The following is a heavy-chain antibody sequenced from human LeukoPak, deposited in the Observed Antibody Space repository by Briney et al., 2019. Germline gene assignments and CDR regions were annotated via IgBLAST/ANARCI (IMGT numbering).Heavy chain of an antibody. CDR2: INHSGST. J-gene: IGHJ4*02. Sequence: PSETLSLTCAVYGGSFSGYYWSWIRQPPGKGLEWIGEINHSGSTNYNPSLRSRVTISVDRSKQKFSLKLTSVTAADTAVYFCARGAEYYAIWRGYAAYSDYWGQGISVTASS. D-gene: IGHD3-3*01. V-gene: IGHV4-34*01. CDR3: ARGAEYYAIWRGYAAYSDY. CDR1: GGSFSGYY.